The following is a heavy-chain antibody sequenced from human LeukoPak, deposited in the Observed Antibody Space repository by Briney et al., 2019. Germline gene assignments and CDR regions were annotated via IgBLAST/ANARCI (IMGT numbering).Heavy chain of an antibody. D-gene: IGHD6-19*01. CDR3: ARRARGYSSGWYTESPWFDP. J-gene: IGHJ5*02. Sequence: SETLSLTCSVSGDSITGYYWGWIRQPPGKGLEWIGEINHSGSTNYNPSLKSRVTISVDTSKNQFSLKLSSVTAADTAVYYCARRARGYSSGWYTESPWFDPWGQGTLVTVSS. V-gene: IGHV4-34*01. CDR2: INHSGST. CDR1: GDSITGYY.